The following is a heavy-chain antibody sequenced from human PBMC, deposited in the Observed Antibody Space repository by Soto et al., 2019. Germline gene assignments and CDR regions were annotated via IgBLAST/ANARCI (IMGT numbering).Heavy chain of an antibody. CDR2: IKGKSDGGTT. D-gene: IGHD4-4*01. Sequence: GGSLRLSCAASGFTFSNAWISWVRQAPGKGLEWVGRIKGKSDGGTTDYAAPVKGRFTISRDDSKNTLYLQMNSLKTEDTAVYYCTTTVTIIRYYYYGMDVWGQGTTVTVSS. J-gene: IGHJ6*02. CDR3: TTTVTIIRYYYYGMDV. CDR1: GFTFSNAW. V-gene: IGHV3-15*01.